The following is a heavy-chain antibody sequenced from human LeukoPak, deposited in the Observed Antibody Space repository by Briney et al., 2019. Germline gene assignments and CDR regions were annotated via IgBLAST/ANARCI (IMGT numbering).Heavy chain of an antibody. CDR3: ARAANYYDSSGYYYGPYYFDY. D-gene: IGHD3-22*01. CDR1: GGSSSGYY. V-gene: IGHV4-34*01. Sequence: SETLSLTCAVYGGSSSGYYWSWIRQPPGKGLEWIGEINHSGSTNYNPSLKSRVTISVDTSKNQFSLKLSSVTAADTAVYYCARAANYYDSSGYYYGPYYFDYWGQGNLVTVSA. J-gene: IGHJ4*02. CDR2: INHSGST.